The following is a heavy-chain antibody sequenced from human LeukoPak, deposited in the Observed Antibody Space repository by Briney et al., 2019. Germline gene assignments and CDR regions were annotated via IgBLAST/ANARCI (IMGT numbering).Heavy chain of an antibody. CDR2: TYYRSKWYY. Sequence: SQTLPLTCAISGDSVFSNSSWNWIRQSPSRGLEWLGRTYYRSKWYYDYSVAVKSRVTINPDTSKNQFSLQLSSVTPEDTAVYYCVRDPVGGSTIFDCWGQGTLVTVSS. CDR1: GDSVFSNSS. CDR3: VRDPVGGSTIFDC. D-gene: IGHD1-26*01. J-gene: IGHJ4*02. V-gene: IGHV6-1*01.